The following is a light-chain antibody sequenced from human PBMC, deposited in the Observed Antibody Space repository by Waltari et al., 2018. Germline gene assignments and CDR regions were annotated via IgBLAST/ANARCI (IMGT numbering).Light chain of an antibody. V-gene: IGKV4-1*01. J-gene: IGKJ4*01. CDR2: WAS. CDR3: QQYYSFPVT. Sequence: VLYSSNNKNYLAGYHQKPGQPPKLLIYWASTRESGVPDRFSGSGSGTDFTLTISRLQAEDVAVYYCQQYYSFPVTFGGGTKVEIK. CDR1: VLYSSNNKNY.